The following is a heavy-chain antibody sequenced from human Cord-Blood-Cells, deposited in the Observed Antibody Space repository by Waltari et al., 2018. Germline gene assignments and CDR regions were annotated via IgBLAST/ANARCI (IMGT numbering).Heavy chain of an antibody. CDR1: GFTFSSYG. V-gene: IGHV3-30*18. CDR3: AKVTTIAAAGRDAFDY. J-gene: IGHJ4*02. Sequence: QVQLVESGGGVVQPGRSLRLSCADSGFTFSSYGMHWVRQAPGKGLEWVAFMSYDGSNKYYADSVKGRFTISRDNSKNTLYLQMNSLRAEDTAVYYCAKVTTIAAAGRDAFDYWGQGTLVTVSS. CDR2: MSYDGSNK. D-gene: IGHD6-13*01.